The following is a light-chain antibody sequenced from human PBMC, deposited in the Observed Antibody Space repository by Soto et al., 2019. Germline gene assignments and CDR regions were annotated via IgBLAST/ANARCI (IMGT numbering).Light chain of an antibody. Sequence: QSALTQPASVSGSPGQSITISCTGTSSDVGGHNSVSWYRQDPGKAPKLMIYDVSNRPSGVSDRFSGSKSGNTASLTISGPQIEDEADYYCSPFTSSVTYVFGTGTKVTVL. CDR2: DVS. CDR3: SPFTSSVTYV. V-gene: IGLV2-14*01. CDR1: SSDVGGHNS. J-gene: IGLJ1*01.